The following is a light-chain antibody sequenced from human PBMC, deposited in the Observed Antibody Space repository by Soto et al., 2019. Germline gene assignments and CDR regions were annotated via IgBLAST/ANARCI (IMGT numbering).Light chain of an antibody. V-gene: IGKV2-30*01. J-gene: IGKJ5*01. CDR2: KVS. Sequence: DVVMTQSPLSLPGTLVQPASISFISNQMLVDSDGIAYFSSFQQRPGRSPRRLIYKVSNRDSGVPARFSGSGSGTDFALKISRVEAADVGVYYCIQGTHWPITFGQGTRLEI. CDR1: QMLVDSDGIAY. CDR3: IQGTHWPIT.